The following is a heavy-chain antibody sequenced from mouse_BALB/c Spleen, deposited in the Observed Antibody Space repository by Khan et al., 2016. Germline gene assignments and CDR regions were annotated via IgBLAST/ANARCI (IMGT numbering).Heavy chain of an antibody. J-gene: IGHJ3*01. V-gene: IGHV3-2*02. Sequence: EVKLLESGPGLVKPSQSLSLTCTVTGYSITSDYAWNWIRQFPGNKLEWMGYISYSGSTSYNPSLKSRISITRDTSKNQFFLQLNSVTTEDTATYDCARGVWLRRKAWFAYWGQGTLVTVSA. D-gene: IGHD2-2*01. CDR1: GYSITSDYA. CDR2: ISYSGST. CDR3: ARGVWLRRKAWFAY.